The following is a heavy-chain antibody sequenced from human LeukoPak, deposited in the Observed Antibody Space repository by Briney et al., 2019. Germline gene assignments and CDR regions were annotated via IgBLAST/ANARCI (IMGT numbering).Heavy chain of an antibody. CDR3: ARVHYVTYYYYYMDV. Sequence: GASVKVSCKASGYTFTGYYMHWVRQAPGQGLEWMGWINPNSGGTNYAQKFQGRVTMTRDTSISTAYMELSRLRSDDTAVHYCARVHYVTYYYYYMDVWGKGTTVTVS. V-gene: IGHV1-2*02. CDR2: INPNSGGT. J-gene: IGHJ6*03. D-gene: IGHD4-17*01. CDR1: GYTFTGYY.